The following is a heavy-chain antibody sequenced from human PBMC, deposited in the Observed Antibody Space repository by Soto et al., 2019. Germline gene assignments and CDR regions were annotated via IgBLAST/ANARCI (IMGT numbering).Heavy chain of an antibody. CDR1: GGTFSSYS. D-gene: IGHD1-26*01. CDR2: IIPIFGTA. CDR3: ARDGGRHSGGIDY. J-gene: IGHJ4*02. Sequence: RASVEVSCKASGGTFSSYSINWVLQAPGQGLEWMGEIIPIFGTANYAQKFQGRVTITADESTSTAYMELSSLRSEDTAVYYCARDGGRHSGGIDYWGQGTLVTVSS. V-gene: IGHV1-69*13.